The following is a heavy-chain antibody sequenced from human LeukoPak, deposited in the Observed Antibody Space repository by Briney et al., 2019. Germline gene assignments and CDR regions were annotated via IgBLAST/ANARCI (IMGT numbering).Heavy chain of an antibody. CDR3: AREILDYGDYGAFDI. J-gene: IGHJ3*02. CDR1: VFTFSDYY. D-gene: IGHD4-17*01. CDR2: ISSSGSTI. V-gene: IGHV3-11*04. Sequence: PGGSLRLSCAASVFTFSDYYMSWIRQAPGKGLEWVSYISSSGSTIYYADSVKGRFTISRDNAKNSLYLQMNSLRAEDTAVYYCAREILDYGDYGAFDIWGQGTMVTVSS.